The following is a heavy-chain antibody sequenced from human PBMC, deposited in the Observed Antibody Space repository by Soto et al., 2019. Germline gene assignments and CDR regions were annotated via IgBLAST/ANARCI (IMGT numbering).Heavy chain of an antibody. Sequence: SETLSLTCAVSGGSISSSNWWSWVRQPPGEGLEWIGEIYHSGSTNYNPSLKSRVTISVDKSKNQFSLKLSSVTAADTAVYYCARDGDYYDSSGYYPFDYWGQGTLVTAPQ. CDR2: IYHSGST. CDR3: ARDGDYYDSSGYYPFDY. V-gene: IGHV4-4*02. CDR1: GGSISSSNW. J-gene: IGHJ4*02. D-gene: IGHD3-22*01.